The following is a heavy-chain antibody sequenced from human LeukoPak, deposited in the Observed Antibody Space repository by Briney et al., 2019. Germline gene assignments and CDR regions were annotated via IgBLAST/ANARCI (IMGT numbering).Heavy chain of an antibody. CDR3: AREIQLWSNFDY. D-gene: IGHD5-18*01. Sequence: GGSLRLSCAASGFTVSSTYMSWVRQAPGKGLEWVSVIYSGGNIYYIDSVKGRFTISRDNSKNTLYLQMNSLRAEDTAVYYCAREIQLWSNFDYWGQGTLVTVSS. J-gene: IGHJ4*02. CDR1: GFTVSSTY. CDR2: IYSGGNI. V-gene: IGHV3-53*05.